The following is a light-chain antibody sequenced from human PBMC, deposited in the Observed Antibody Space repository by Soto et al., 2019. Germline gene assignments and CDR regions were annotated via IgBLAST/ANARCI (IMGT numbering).Light chain of an antibody. CDR3: QQFRNWPWT. CDR1: QSISIN. Sequence: VVLTQSPVTLSVSPCEIVTLSCRASQSISINLAWYQHKPGQAPRLLIHAGSTRATGIPARISGSGSGTEFTLTISSLQSEDFAVYYCQQFRNWPWTFGQGTKVDNK. V-gene: IGKV3D-15*01. J-gene: IGKJ1*01. CDR2: AGS.